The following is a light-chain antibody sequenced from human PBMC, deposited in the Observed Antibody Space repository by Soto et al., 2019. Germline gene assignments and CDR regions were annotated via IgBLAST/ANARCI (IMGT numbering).Light chain of an antibody. CDR3: QQYDQLPIT. V-gene: IGKV1-33*01. CDR1: QDISKY. Sequence: DIQMTQSASSLPASVGDTVTISCQASQDISKYLNWFQQKPGKAPKLLIYDVFNVETGVPSRFSGRGSGTDFTLIISNLQAEGVATYYCQQYDQLPITFGGGTKVDI. CDR2: DVF. J-gene: IGKJ4*01.